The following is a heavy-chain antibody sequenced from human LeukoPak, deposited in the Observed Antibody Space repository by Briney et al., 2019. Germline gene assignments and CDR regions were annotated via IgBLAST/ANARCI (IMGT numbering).Heavy chain of an antibody. CDR1: GFTFSSYA. CDR3: VMTAGPPTDH. V-gene: IGHV3-23*01. J-gene: IGHJ4*01. Sequence: GGSLRLSCAASGFTFSSYAMSWVRQAPGKGLEWVSAISGSGGSTYYADSVRGRFTISRDTAKNSLYLQMNSLRVEDTAVYYCVMTAGPPTDHWGQGALVTVSS. CDR2: ISGSGGST.